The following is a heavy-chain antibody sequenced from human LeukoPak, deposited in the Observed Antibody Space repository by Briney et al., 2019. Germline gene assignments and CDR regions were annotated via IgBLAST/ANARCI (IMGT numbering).Heavy chain of an antibody. Sequence: SETXSLTCTVSGYSISSGYYWGWIRQPPGKGLEWIGTIYHSGSTYYKSSLKSRVTISVDTSKNQFSLKLSSVTAADTAVYYCAREGTMVRGVFGYWGQGTLVTVSS. CDR3: AREGTMVRGVFGY. CDR1: GYSISSGYY. V-gene: IGHV4-38-2*02. CDR2: IYHSGST. D-gene: IGHD3-10*01. J-gene: IGHJ4*02.